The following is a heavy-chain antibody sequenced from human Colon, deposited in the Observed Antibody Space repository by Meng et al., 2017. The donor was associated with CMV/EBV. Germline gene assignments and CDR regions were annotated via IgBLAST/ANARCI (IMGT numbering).Heavy chain of an antibody. Sequence: GESLKISCETSGFTFSSYTMHWVRQAPGKGLEWVSSISTSGTNIYYADSVKGRFTVSRDDARDSLYLQLNSLRAEETALNYCARDKGFLGGSFDEWGQGTVVTVSS. V-gene: IGHV3-21*06. CDR1: GFTFSSYT. J-gene: IGHJ4*02. CDR2: ISTSGTNI. D-gene: IGHD3-10*01. CDR3: ARDKGFLGGSFDE.